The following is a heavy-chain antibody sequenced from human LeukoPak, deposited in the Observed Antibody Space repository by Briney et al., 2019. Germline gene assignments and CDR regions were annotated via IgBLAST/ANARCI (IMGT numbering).Heavy chain of an antibody. Sequence: SETLSLTCTVSGGSISTYYWSFIRQPPGKGLEWIGYIHYSGSTNYNPSLKSRVTTSVDTSKSQFSLKLSSVTAADTAVYYCAKWSSTLKAFDFWGQGILAIVSS. J-gene: IGHJ4*02. CDR2: IHYSGST. CDR1: GGSISTYY. CDR3: AKWSSTLKAFDF. V-gene: IGHV4-59*08. D-gene: IGHD2-8*01.